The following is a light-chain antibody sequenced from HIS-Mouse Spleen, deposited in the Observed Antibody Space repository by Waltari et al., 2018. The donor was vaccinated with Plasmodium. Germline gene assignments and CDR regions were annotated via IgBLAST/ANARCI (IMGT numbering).Light chain of an antibody. Sequence: SYELTQPPSVSVSPGQTARLTCSGDALPKKYAYWYQQKSGPAPVLVIYEDSKRPSGVPEGFSGSSSGKMATWTIRGAQVEDEADYYCYSTDSSGNHRVFGGGTKLTVL. CDR2: EDS. J-gene: IGLJ3*02. CDR3: YSTDSSGNHRV. CDR1: ALPKKY. V-gene: IGLV3-10*01.